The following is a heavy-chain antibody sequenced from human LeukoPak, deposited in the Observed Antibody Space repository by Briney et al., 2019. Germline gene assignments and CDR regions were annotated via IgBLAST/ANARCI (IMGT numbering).Heavy chain of an antibody. CDR2: SYISGST. D-gene: IGHD5-18*01. Sequence: SETLSLTCTVSGGSISSYYWSWIRQPAGKGLEWIGRSYISGSTDYNPSLKSRFTMSVDTSKNQLSLKLNSVTPADTALYYCARDDVDTPPFAYWGQGPLVPVSS. J-gene: IGHJ4*02. V-gene: IGHV4-4*07. CDR1: GGSISSYY. CDR3: ARDDVDTPPFAY.